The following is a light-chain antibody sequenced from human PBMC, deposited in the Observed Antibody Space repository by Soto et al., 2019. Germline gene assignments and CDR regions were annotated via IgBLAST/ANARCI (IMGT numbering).Light chain of an antibody. CDR2: KAS. V-gene: IGKV1-5*03. CDR3: QQYLSYPIT. Sequence: DIQMTQSPSTLSASVGDRVTITCRASQSLSSWLAWYQQKPGKAPKSRIYKASSLESGVPSRFSGSGSGTEFTLTISSLQPDDFATYYCQQYLSYPITFGQGTRLEIK. CDR1: QSLSSW. J-gene: IGKJ5*01.